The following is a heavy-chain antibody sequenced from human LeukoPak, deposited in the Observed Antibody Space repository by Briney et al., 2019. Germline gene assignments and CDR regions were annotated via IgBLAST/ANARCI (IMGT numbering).Heavy chain of an antibody. D-gene: IGHD3-3*01. CDR3: ARKETYYDFWSGYFYYFDY. CDR1: GGSFSGYY. Sequence: PSETLSLTCAVYGGSFSGYYWSWIRQPPGKGLEWIGEINHSGSTNHNPSLKSRVTISVDTSKNQFSLKLSSVTAADTAVYYCARKETYYDFWSGYFYYFDYWGQGTLVTVSS. CDR2: INHSGST. J-gene: IGHJ4*02. V-gene: IGHV4-34*01.